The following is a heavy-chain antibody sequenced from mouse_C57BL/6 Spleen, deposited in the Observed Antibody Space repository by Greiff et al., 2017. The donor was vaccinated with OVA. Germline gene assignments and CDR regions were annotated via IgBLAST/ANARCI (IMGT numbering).Heavy chain of an antibody. Sequence: EVQLQQSGAELVRPGASVKLSCTASGFNIKDDYMHWVKQRPEQGLEWIGWIDPENGDTEYASKFQGKATITADTSSNTAYLQLSSLTAEDTAVYDCTTGGHRAYAMDYWGQGTSVTVSS. CDR1: GFNIKDDY. CDR3: TTGGHRAYAMDY. J-gene: IGHJ4*01. V-gene: IGHV14-4*01. D-gene: IGHD3-3*01. CDR2: IDPENGDT.